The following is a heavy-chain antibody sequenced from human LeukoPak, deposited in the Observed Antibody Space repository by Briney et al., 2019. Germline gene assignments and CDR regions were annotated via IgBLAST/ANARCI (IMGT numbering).Heavy chain of an antibody. CDR2: FSTSSGTI. J-gene: IGHJ4*02. V-gene: IGHV3-48*02. D-gene: IGHD2-21*01. CDR3: ARVVAVPQSIGYFFDY. Sequence: GGSLRLSCAASGFTFSSFSMNWVRQAPGKGLEWVSYFSTSSGTISYADSVKGRFTISRDDAKNSLYLQMNSLRDEDTAVYYCARVVAVPQSIGYFFDYWGQGTLVTVSS. CDR1: GFTFSSFS.